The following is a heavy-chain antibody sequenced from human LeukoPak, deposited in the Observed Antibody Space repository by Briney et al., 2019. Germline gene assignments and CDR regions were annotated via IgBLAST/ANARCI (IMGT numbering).Heavy chain of an antibody. J-gene: IGHJ3*02. CDR2: ISSSGSTI. CDR1: GFTFSSYE. D-gene: IGHD4-17*01. V-gene: IGHV3-48*03. Sequence: GGSLRLSCAASGFTFSSYEMNWVRQAPGKGLEWVSYISSSGSTIYYADSVKGRFTISRDNAKNSLYLQMNSLRAEDTAVYYCARGGYYGDYGFDAFDIWGQGTMVTVSS. CDR3: ARGGYYGDYGFDAFDI.